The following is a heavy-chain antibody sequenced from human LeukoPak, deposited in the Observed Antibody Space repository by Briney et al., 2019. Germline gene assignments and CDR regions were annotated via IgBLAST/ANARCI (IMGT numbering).Heavy chain of an antibody. CDR3: AKSPFGVVTAFDY. V-gene: IGHV3-30*18. D-gene: IGHD2-21*02. CDR2: ISYDGSNK. Sequence: PGGSLRLSCAASGFTFSSYGTHWVRQAPGKGLEWVAVISYDGSNKYYADSVKGRFTISRDNSKNTLYLQMNSLRAEDTAVYYCAKSPFGVVTAFDYWGQGTLVTVSS. CDR1: GFTFSSYG. J-gene: IGHJ4*02.